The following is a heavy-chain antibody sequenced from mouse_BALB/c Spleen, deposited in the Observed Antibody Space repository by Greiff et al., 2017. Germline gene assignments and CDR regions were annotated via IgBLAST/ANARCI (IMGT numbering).Heavy chain of an antibody. V-gene: IGHV3-6*02. CDR2: ISYDGSN. D-gene: IGHD1-1*01. CDR3: ARGRVDYYGSSYYY. Sequence: VQLKESGPGLVKPSQSLSLTCSVTGYSITSGYYWNWIRQFPGNKLEWMGYISYDGSNNYNPSLKNRISITRDTSKNQFFLKLNSVTTEDTATYYCARGRVDYYGSSYYYWGQGTTLTVSS. CDR1: GYSITSGYY. J-gene: IGHJ2*01.